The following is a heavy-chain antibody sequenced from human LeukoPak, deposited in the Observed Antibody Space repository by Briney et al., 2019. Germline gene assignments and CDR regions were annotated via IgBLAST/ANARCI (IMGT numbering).Heavy chain of an antibody. CDR1: GYTFTSYA. CDR3: ATALDFWSGYYTFDY. J-gene: IGHJ4*02. V-gene: IGHV1-3*01. D-gene: IGHD3-3*01. Sequence: ASVKVSCKASGYTFTSYAMHWVRQAPGQRLEWMGWINADNGNTKYSQKFQGRVTITRDTSASAAYMELSSLRSEDTAVYYCATALDFWSGYYTFDYWGQGTLVTVSS. CDR2: INADNGNT.